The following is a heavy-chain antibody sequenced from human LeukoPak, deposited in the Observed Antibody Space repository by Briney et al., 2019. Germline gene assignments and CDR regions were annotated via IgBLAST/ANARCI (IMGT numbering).Heavy chain of an antibody. Sequence: PSDTLPLTCTVSGGSISSYYWSWIRQPAGKGLEWIGRIYTSGSTNYNPSLKSRVTMSVDTSKNQFSLKLSSVTAADTAVYYCARHGYCSSTSCYTGPPYYFDYWGQGTLVTVSS. CDR3: ARHGYCSSTSCYTGPPYYFDY. J-gene: IGHJ4*02. V-gene: IGHV4-4*07. CDR1: GGSISSYY. CDR2: IYTSGST. D-gene: IGHD2-2*02.